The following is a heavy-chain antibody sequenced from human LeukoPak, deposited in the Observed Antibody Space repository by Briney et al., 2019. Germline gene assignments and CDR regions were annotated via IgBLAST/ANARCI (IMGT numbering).Heavy chain of an antibody. J-gene: IGHJ5*02. CDR2: IYYSGST. V-gene: IGHV4-39*07. D-gene: IGHD3-22*01. CDR1: GGSISSSSYY. Sequence: SETLSLTCTVSGGSISSSSYYWSWIRQPPGKGLEWIGSIYYSGSTYYNPSLKSRVTISVDTSKNQFSLKLSSVTAADTAVYYCARAHYYDSRENWFDPWGQGTLVTVSS. CDR3: ARAHYYDSRENWFDP.